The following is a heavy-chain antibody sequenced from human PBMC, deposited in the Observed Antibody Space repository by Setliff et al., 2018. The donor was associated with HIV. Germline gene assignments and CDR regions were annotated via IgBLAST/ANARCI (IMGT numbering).Heavy chain of an antibody. CDR2: IHPNRGGT. Sequence: GASVKVSCKAAGYSFAAYYIHWVRQAPGQGLEWMGWIHPNRGGTNYAQKFQGRVTMTRDTSITTAYMELSSLTSEDSAVYYCARDRHCSRGICYEPNWFDPWGQGTLVTVSS. CDR1: GYSFAAYY. V-gene: IGHV1-2*02. CDR3: ARDRHCSRGICYEPNWFDP. J-gene: IGHJ5*02. D-gene: IGHD2-15*01.